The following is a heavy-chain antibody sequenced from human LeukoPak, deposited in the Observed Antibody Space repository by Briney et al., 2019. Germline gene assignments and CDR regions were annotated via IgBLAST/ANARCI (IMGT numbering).Heavy chain of an antibody. V-gene: IGHV1-69*05. Sequence: GASVEVSCKASRGTFSSYAISWVRQAPGQGLKWMGGIIPIFGTANYAQKFQGRVTITTDESTSTAYMELISLRSEDTAVYYCARGPDYYGSGSYYDPVRGYYYYYMDVWGKGTTVSVSS. CDR3: ARGPDYYGSGSYYDPVRGYYYYYMDV. CDR1: RGTFSSYA. J-gene: IGHJ6*03. D-gene: IGHD3-10*01. CDR2: IIPIFGTA.